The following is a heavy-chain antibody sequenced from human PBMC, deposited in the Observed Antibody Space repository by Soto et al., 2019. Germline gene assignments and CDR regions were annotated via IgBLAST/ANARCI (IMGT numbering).Heavy chain of an antibody. CDR1: GFTFSSYG. D-gene: IGHD1-26*01. CDR3: ARDSSGGSHGGFDY. J-gene: IGHJ4*02. Sequence: QVQLVESGGGVVQPGRSLRLSCAASGFTFSSYGMHWVRQAPGKGLEWVAVIWYDGSNKYYADSVKGRFTISRDNSKNTLYLQMNSLRAEDTAVYYCARDSSGGSHGGFDYWGQGTLVTVSS. V-gene: IGHV3-33*01. CDR2: IWYDGSNK.